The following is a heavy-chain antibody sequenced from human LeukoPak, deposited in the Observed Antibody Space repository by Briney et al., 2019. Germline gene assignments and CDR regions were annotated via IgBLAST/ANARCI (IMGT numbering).Heavy chain of an antibody. CDR3: ARDCTYCSGGSCYVIRFDY. CDR2: ISSSGSTI. V-gene: IGHV3-48*03. J-gene: IGHJ4*02. CDR1: GFTFSSYE. Sequence: GGSLRLSCAASGFTFSSYEMNWVRQAPGKGLEWVSYISSSGSTIYYADSVKGRFTISRDNAKNSLYLQMNSLRAEDTAVYYCARDCTYCSGGSCYVIRFDYWGQGTLVTVSS. D-gene: IGHD2-15*01.